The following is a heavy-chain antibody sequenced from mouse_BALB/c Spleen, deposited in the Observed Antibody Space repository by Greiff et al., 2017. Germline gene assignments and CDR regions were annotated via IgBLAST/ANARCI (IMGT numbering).Heavy chain of an antibody. CDR2: ISSGGST. CDR3: ARGGGYSYAMDY. J-gene: IGHJ4*01. Sequence: EVKLMESGGGLVKPGGSLKLSCAASGFTFSSYAMSWVRQTPEKRLEWVASISSGGSTYYPDSVKGRFTISRDNARNILYLQMSSLRSEDTAMYYCARGGGYSYAMDYWGQGTSVTVSS. D-gene: IGHD2-3*01. V-gene: IGHV5-6-5*01. CDR1: GFTFSSYA.